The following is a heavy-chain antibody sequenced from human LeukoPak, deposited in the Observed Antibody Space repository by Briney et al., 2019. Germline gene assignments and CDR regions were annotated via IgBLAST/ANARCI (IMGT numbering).Heavy chain of an antibody. CDR3: ARGGSYIVVVPAAMHGYDYYDYGMAV. CDR1: GFTLSSYA. Sequence: GGSLRLACAASGFTLSSYAMHWVRQAPGKGLEYVSAISSNGGSTYYANSVKGRFTISRDNSKNTLYLQIGSLRAEDMAVYYCARGGSYIVVVPAAMHGYDYYDYGMAVCGQ. J-gene: IGHJ6*02. CDR2: ISSNGGST. V-gene: IGHV3-64*01. D-gene: IGHD2-2*01.